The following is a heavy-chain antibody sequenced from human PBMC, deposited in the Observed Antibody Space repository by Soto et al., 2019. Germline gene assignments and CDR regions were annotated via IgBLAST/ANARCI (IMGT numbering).Heavy chain of an antibody. D-gene: IGHD3-22*01. CDR2: IYRGTT. Sequence: EVQLVESGGGLVQPGGSLRLSCAASGFTVSDNYMNWVRQAPGKGLEWVAVIYRGTTYYADSVKGRFTISRDNSKNTLHPQMSSLRPEYPAVYYCPRDVDRRDDDRTGYSFDNWGQGALLAVSS. J-gene: IGHJ4*02. CDR1: GFTVSDNY. V-gene: IGHV3-66*01. CDR3: PRDVDRRDDDRTGYSFDN.